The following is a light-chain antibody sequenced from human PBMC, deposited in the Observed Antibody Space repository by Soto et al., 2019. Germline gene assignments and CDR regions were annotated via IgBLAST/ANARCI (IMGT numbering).Light chain of an antibody. V-gene: IGLV2-11*01. CDR2: TVT. Sequence: SALTQPRSVSGSPGQSVTISCTGTSSDVGGYNYVSWYQQHPGKAPKLMIYTVTKRPSGVPDRFSGSKSDNTASLTISGLQADDEADYYCCSYAGSSSYFFGTGTKVTVL. CDR1: SSDVGGYNY. CDR3: CSYAGSSSYF. J-gene: IGLJ1*01.